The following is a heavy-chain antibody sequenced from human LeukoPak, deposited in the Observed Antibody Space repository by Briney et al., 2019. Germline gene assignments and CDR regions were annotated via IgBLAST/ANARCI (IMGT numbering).Heavy chain of an antibody. Sequence: SETLSLTCTVSGGSISSSCYFRGRIRQPPGTGLEWIGSIYYGGTTYYNPSLKSRVTISVDTSKNQFSLNLSSVTATDTAVYYCARHDGRGGATMGALDYWGRGTLVTVFS. CDR2: IYYGGTT. V-gene: IGHV4-39*01. CDR3: ARHDGRGGATMGALDY. D-gene: IGHD4/OR15-4a*01. CDR1: GGSISSSCYF. J-gene: IGHJ4*02.